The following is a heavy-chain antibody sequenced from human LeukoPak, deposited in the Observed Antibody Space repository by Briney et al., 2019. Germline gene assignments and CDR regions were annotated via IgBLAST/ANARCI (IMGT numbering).Heavy chain of an antibody. Sequence: GGSLRLSCAPSGFTFSTYGMHWVRQAPGKGREWVALIWYDGSNKYYADSVKGRFTISRDNSKNTLYLQMNSLRAEDTAVYYCAKDLRYYDFWSGLADYWGQGTLVTVSS. CDR1: GFTFSTYG. V-gene: IGHV3-33*06. CDR2: IWYDGSNK. J-gene: IGHJ4*02. D-gene: IGHD3-3*01. CDR3: AKDLRYYDFWSGLADY.